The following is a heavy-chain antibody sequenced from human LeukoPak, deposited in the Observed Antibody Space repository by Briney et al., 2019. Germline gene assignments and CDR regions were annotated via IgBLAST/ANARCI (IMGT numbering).Heavy chain of an antibody. D-gene: IGHD6-6*01. CDR3: ASSLNVATRPLDY. J-gene: IGHJ4*02. Sequence: SETLSFTCTGSSGSISSYSWRWLRQRPGKGRVWSGYIYYSGRTNYDPSLMSRVTISIDTSKNQFSLKLSSVTAADTAVYYCASSLNVATRPLDYWGQGTLVTVSS. CDR1: SGSISSYS. CDR2: IYYSGRT. V-gene: IGHV4-59*08.